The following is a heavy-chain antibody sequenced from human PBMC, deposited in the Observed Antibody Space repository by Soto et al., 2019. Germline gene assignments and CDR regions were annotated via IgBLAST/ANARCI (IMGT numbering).Heavy chain of an antibody. D-gene: IGHD2-2*01. CDR3: AREHLGSPAIDY. J-gene: IGHJ4*02. V-gene: IGHV3-21*01. CDR1: GFTFSSYS. Sequence: PEGSVRLSCAASGFTFSSYSMNWVRQAPGKGLEWVSSISSSSSYIYYADSVKGRFTISRDNAKNSLYLQMNSLRAEDTAVYYCAREHLGSPAIDYWGQXTLVTVSS. CDR2: ISSSSSYI.